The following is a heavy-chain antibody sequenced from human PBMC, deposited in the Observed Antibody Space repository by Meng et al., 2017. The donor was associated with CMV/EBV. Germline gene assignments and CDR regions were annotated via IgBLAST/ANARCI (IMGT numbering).Heavy chain of an antibody. J-gene: IGHJ5*02. CDR3: ARVSSGGVGAAAMWFDP. CDR2: IYHSGST. CDR1: GYSISSGYY. V-gene: IGHV4-38-2*02. D-gene: IGHD6-13*01. Sequence: SETLSLTCTVSGYSISSGYYWGWTRQPPGKWLEWIGSIYHSGSTYYNPSLKSRVTISVDTSKNQSSLKLSSVTAADTAVYYCARVSSGGVGAAAMWFDPWGQGTLVTVSS.